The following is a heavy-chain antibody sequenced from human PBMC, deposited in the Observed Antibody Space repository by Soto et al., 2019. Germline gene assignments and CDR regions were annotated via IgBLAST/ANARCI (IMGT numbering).Heavy chain of an antibody. D-gene: IGHD2-2*01. CDR1: GYTSTNYD. CDR3: ARSGYCSSTSCYFGLAP. V-gene: IGHV1-8*01. J-gene: IGHJ5*02. Sequence: GASVKVSCKASGYTSTNYDIEWVRQATGQGPEWMGWVNPNSGNTGYAQKFQGRVTFTRNTSISTVYMELSSLRSEDTAVYYCARSGYCSSTSCYFGLAPWGQGTLVTVSS. CDR2: VNPNSGNT.